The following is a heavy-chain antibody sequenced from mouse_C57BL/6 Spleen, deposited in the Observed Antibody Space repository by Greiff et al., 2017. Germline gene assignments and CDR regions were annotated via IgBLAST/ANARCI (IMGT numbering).Heavy chain of an antibody. CDR3: ARGLGGYYDY. J-gene: IGHJ2*01. V-gene: IGHV5-17*01. CDR1: GFTFSDYG. CDR2: ISSGSSTI. D-gene: IGHD2-3*01. Sequence: VQLKESGGGLVKPGGSLKLSCAASGFTFSDYGMHWVRQAPEKGLEWVAYISSGSSTIYYADTVKGRFTISRDNAKNTLFLQMTSLRSEDTAMYYCARGLGGYYDYWGQGTTLTVSS.